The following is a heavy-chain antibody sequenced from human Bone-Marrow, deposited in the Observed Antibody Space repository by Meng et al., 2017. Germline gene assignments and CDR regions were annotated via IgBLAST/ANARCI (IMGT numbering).Heavy chain of an antibody. CDR3: AKGETSSWYGDWFDP. V-gene: IGHV3-23*01. CDR2: ISGSGSTA. CDR1: GFTFSNYA. D-gene: IGHD6-13*01. Sequence: GESLKISCAASGFTFSNYAMTWVRQAPGKGLEWVSAISGSGSTAYYADSVKGRFTISRDNSKNTLYLQMNSLRAEDTAIYYCAKGETSSWYGDWFDPWGQGTLVTVSS. J-gene: IGHJ5*02.